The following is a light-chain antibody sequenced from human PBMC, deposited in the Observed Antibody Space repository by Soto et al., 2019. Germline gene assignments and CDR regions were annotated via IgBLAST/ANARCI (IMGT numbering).Light chain of an antibody. J-gene: IGKJ3*01. V-gene: IGKV4-1*01. CDR2: WAS. CDR3: QHSGT. CDR1: QSVLYSSNNKNY. Sequence: DIVMTQSPDSLAVSLGERATINCKSSQSVLYSSNNKNYLAWYQQKPGQPPKLLIYWASTRESGVPDRFSGSGSGTDFTLIISSLQAEDVAVYYCQHSGTFGPGTKVDIK.